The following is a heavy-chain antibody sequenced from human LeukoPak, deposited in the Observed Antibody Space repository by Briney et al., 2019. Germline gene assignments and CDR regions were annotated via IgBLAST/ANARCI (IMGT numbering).Heavy chain of an antibody. J-gene: IGHJ4*02. CDR1: GYTFSNYG. V-gene: IGHV1-18*01. CDR3: ASWAGYCSSNNCYATSLDY. CDR2: ISAYNINT. D-gene: IGHD2-2*01. Sequence: ASVKVSCKASGYTFSNYGISWVRQAPGQGLEWMGWISAYNINTNFAQKLQGRVTMTTDTSTNTAYMELRSLRSDDTAVYYCASWAGYCSSNNCYATSLDYWGPGTLVTVSS.